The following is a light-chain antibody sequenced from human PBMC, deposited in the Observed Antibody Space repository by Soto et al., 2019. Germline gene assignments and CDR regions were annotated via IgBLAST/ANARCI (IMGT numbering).Light chain of an antibody. V-gene: IGKV1-39*01. CDR1: QSISIY. CDR2: AAS. J-gene: IGKJ4*01. Sequence: DIPMTESPSSLSASVGARVTITCRASQSISIYLNWYQQKPGKAPKVLIYAASSLQSGVPPRFSGSGSGTDFTLTISSLQPEDFATYFCQQSYSTPPTFGGGTKVDIK. CDR3: QQSYSTPPT.